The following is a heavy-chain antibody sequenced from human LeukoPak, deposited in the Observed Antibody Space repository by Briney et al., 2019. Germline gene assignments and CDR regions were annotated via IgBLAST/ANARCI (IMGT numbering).Heavy chain of an antibody. D-gene: IGHD6-19*01. V-gene: IGHV3-33*06. CDR2: IWYDASAD. CDR1: GFSFSTYG. Sequence: GRSLRLSCAASGFSFSTYGMHWVRQAPGKGLEWVAVIWYDASADFYGDSVKGRFSISRDDSRNTVYLQMDSLRADDTALYYCAKDRAGGWSGYFDYWGQGTLVTVSS. CDR3: AKDRAGGWSGYFDY. J-gene: IGHJ4*02.